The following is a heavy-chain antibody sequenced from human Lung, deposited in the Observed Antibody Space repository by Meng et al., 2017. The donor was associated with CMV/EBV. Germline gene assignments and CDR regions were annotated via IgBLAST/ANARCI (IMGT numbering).Heavy chain of an antibody. V-gene: IGHV1-69*02. CDR1: GGTFSSYT. CDR2: ITPIVAIP. Sequence: SVKVSCKASGGTFSSYTISWVRQAPGQGLEWMGRITPIVAIPRYAQKFQDRVTITADKFTSTTYMDLSRLRIEDTAVYYCAASQCSSENCRDAYNWFDSWGQGPLVTVSS. CDR3: AASQCSSENCRDAYNWFDS. J-gene: IGHJ5*01. D-gene: IGHD2-2*01.